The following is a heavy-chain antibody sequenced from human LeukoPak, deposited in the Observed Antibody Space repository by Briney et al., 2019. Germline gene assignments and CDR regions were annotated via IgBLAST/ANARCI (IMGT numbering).Heavy chain of an antibody. Sequence: ASVKVSCKASGYTFTSYGISWVRQAPGQGLEWMGWISAYNGNTNYAQKFQGRVTMTTDTSTSTVYMELRSLRSHDTAVYYCARAGHPYCSGGSCTDNWFDPWGQRTLVTVSS. J-gene: IGHJ5*02. CDR1: GYTFTSYG. V-gene: IGHV1-18*01. D-gene: IGHD2-15*01. CDR2: ISAYNGNT. CDR3: ARAGHPYCSGGSCTDNWFDP.